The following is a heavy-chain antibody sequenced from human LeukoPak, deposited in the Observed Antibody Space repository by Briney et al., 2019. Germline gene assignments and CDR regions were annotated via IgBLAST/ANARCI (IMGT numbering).Heavy chain of an antibody. J-gene: IGHJ4*02. Sequence: PSETLSLTCTVSGGSISSYYWSWIRQPPGKGLEWIGYIYYSGSTNYNPSPKSRVTISVDTSKNQFSLKLSSVTAADTAVYYCARLDYCSGDSCYLGYFDYWGQGTLVTVSS. V-gene: IGHV4-59*01. CDR1: GGSISSYY. D-gene: IGHD2-15*01. CDR3: ARLDYCSGDSCYLGYFDY. CDR2: IYYSGST.